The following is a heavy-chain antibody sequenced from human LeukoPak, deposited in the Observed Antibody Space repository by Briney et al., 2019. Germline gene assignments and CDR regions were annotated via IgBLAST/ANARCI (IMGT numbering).Heavy chain of an antibody. Sequence: SETLSLTCTVSGSSISSGSCYWSWIRQPAGKGLEWIVRIYTSGSTNYNPSLKSRVTISVDTSKNQFSLKLSSVTAADTAVYYCARGYFDWLLAYNWFEPWGQGTLVTVS. CDR2: IYTSGST. CDR3: ARGYFDWLLAYNWFEP. CDR1: GSSISSGSCY. D-gene: IGHD3-9*01. V-gene: IGHV4-61*02. J-gene: IGHJ5*02.